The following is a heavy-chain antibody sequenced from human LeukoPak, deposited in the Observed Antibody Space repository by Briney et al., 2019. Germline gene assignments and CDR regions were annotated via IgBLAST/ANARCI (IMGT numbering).Heavy chain of an antibody. D-gene: IGHD1-26*01. J-gene: IGHJ4*02. Sequence: GESLKISCKGTGYSFTSYWIGWVRQMPGKGLEWMGIIYPGDSDTRYSPSFQGQVTISAGKSISTAYLQWGSLKASDTAMYYCARGWDPYYFDYWGQGTLVTVSS. V-gene: IGHV5-51*01. CDR2: IYPGDSDT. CDR1: GYSFTSYW. CDR3: ARGWDPYYFDY.